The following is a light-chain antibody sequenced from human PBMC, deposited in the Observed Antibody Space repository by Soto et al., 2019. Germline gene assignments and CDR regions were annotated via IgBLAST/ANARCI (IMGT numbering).Light chain of an antibody. CDR2: LNSDGSH. CDR3: QTWDTGIRV. V-gene: IGLV4-69*01. Sequence: QSVLTQSPSASASLGASVKLTCTLSSGHSNYVIAWHQQQPEKGPRYLMKLNSDGSHSKGDGIPDRFSGSSSGAERYLTISSLQSEDGADYYCQTWDTGIRVFGGGTKVTVL. J-gene: IGLJ2*01. CDR1: SGHSNYV.